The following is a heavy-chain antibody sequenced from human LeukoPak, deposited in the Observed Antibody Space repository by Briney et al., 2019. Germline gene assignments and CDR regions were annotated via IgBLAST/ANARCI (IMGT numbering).Heavy chain of an antibody. CDR2: IYPGDSDT. Sequence: GESLKISCKGSGYSFTSYWIGWVRQMPGKGLEWMGIIYPGDSDTRYSPSFQGQVTISADKSISTAYLQWSSLKASDTAMYYCARRDYDILTGYYNWFDPWGQGALVTVSS. CDR1: GYSFTSYW. CDR3: ARRDYDILTGYYNWFDP. D-gene: IGHD3-9*01. J-gene: IGHJ5*02. V-gene: IGHV5-51*01.